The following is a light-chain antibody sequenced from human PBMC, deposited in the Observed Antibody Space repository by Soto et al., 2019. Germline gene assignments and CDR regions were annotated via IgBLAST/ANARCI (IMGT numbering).Light chain of an antibody. CDR1: RCFATG. CDR2: DAS. V-gene: IGKV1-13*02. Sequence: IQLTQSPGSRVAPILGAGSLTCRASRCFATGLAWYQQKPGAPPRLLIYDASILQRGVPSRFSGSGSGTHFILTISNLQPEDFATYHCQQFNSLFGQGTRLEIK. J-gene: IGKJ5*01. CDR3: QQFNSL.